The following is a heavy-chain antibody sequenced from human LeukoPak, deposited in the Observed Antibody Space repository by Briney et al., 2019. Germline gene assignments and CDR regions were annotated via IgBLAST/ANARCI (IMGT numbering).Heavy chain of an antibody. V-gene: IGHV4-4*07. CDR2: IYTSGST. CDR3: ARARYGGNSDFDY. Sequence: SETLSLTCSVSGDSIISYYWSWIRQPAGKGLEWIGRIYTSGSTNYNPSLKSRVTMSVTTSKNQFSLRLTSVTAADTAVYYCARARYGGNSDFDYWGQGTLVTVSS. J-gene: IGHJ4*02. CDR1: GDSIISYY. D-gene: IGHD4-23*01.